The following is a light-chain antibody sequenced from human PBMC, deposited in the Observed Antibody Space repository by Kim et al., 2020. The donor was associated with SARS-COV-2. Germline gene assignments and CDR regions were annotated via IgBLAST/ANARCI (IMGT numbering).Light chain of an antibody. CDR3: KQHKR. CDR2: GAS. Sequence: GDRVTITCRTSQGMSSYLAWYQQKPGAAPKLLIYGASNLESGVPARFSGSGSGTELTLTINGLQHEEFATYYCKQHKRFGGGTKVDIK. J-gene: IGKJ4*01. CDR1: QGMSSY. V-gene: IGKV1-9*01.